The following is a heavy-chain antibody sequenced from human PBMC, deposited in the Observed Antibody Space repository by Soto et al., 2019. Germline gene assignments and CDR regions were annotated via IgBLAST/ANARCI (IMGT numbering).Heavy chain of an antibody. D-gene: IGHD3-3*01. V-gene: IGHV3-33*01. J-gene: IGHJ4*02. CDR2: IWYDGSNK. CDR3: ASSGFWSGYCLDY. Sequence: PVGSLRLCCAASGFTFSSYGMHWVRQAPGKGLEWVAVIWYDGSNKYYADSVKGRFTISRDNSKNTLYLQMNSLRAEDTAVYYCASSGFWSGYCLDYWGQGTLVTVSS. CDR1: GFTFSSYG.